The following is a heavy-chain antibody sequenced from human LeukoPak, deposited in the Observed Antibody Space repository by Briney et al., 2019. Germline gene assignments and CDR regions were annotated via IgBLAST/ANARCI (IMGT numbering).Heavy chain of an antibody. CDR2: ITSDESST. V-gene: IGHV3-64*02. Sequence: GGSLRLSCAASGFTFSSYAMYWGRQAPGEGLEYVSAITSDESSTYYADSVKGRFTISRYNFKNTLYLQMGSLRAEDMAVYYCARSLGGYADSWGQGTLITVSS. D-gene: IGHD3-16*01. CDR1: GFTFSSYA. J-gene: IGHJ4*02. CDR3: ARSLGGYADS.